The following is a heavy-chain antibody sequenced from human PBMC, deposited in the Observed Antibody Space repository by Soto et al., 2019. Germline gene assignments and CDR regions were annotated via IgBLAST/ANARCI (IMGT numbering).Heavy chain of an antibody. CDR3: AIVLYSGYDHDAFAI. CDR2: INAGNGNT. J-gene: IGHJ3*02. V-gene: IGHV1-3*01. D-gene: IGHD5-12*01. Sequence: QVQLVQSGAEVKKPGASVKVSCKASGYTFTSYAMHWVRQAPGQRLEWMGWINAGNGNTKYSQKFQGRVTITRDTSASTAYRELSSLRSEDTAVYYCAIVLYSGYDHDAFAIWGQGTMVTVSS. CDR1: GYTFTSYA.